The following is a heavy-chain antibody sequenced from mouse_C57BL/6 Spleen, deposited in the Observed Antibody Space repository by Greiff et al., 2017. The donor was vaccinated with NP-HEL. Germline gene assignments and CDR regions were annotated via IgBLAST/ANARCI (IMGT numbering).Heavy chain of an antibody. D-gene: IGHD1-2*01. V-gene: IGHV1-22*01. CDR3: AREETLRGYAMDY. J-gene: IGHJ4*01. CDR2: INPNNGGT. Sequence: EVKLMESGPELVKPGASVKMSCKASGYTFTDYNMHWVKQSHGKSLEWIGYINPNNGGTSYNQKFKGKATLTVNKSSSTAYMELRSLTSEDSAVYYCAREETLRGYAMDYWGQGTSVTVSS. CDR1: GYTFTDYN.